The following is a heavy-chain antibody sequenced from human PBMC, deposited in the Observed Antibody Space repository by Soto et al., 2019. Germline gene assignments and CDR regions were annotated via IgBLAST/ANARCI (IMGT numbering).Heavy chain of an antibody. D-gene: IGHD2-15*01. CDR1: GFIFSSYG. V-gene: IGHV3-30*18. J-gene: IGHJ6*03. CDR3: AKAYCSGGSCYSADYYYYMDV. CDR2: ISYDGSNK. Sequence: VQLVESGGGVVQPGRSLRLSCAASGFIFSSYGMHWVRQAPGKGLEWVALISYDGSNKYFVDSVKGRFAISRDNSKNTLYLQMNSLRVEDTAVYYCAKAYCSGGSCYSADYYYYMDVWGKGTTVTVSS.